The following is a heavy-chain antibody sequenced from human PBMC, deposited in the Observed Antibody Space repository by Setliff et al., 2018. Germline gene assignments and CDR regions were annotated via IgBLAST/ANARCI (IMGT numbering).Heavy chain of an antibody. Sequence: HGESLKISCEGSGYTFTKYWIGWVRQMPGKGLEWMGIISPGDSDTRYSPSFQGQVTISADKSISTAYLQWSSLKASDTAMYYCARTYRLAAPSHFDYWGQGTLVTVSS. CDR1: GYTFTKYW. V-gene: IGHV5-51*01. D-gene: IGHD6-13*01. CDR3: ARTYRLAAPSHFDY. CDR2: ISPGDSDT. J-gene: IGHJ4*02.